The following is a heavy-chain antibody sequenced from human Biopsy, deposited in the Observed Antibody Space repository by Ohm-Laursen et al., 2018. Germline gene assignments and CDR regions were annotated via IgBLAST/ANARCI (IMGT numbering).Heavy chain of an antibody. Sequence: VASVKVSCKAPGGTFSNYGVNWVRQAPGQGLEWLGGNIPILGTGNYAQKFQGRVTITADESTSTAYMELSSLRSDDTAVYYCARDALGGGSYRFFYWGQGSLVTVSS. CDR2: NIPILGTG. CDR3: ARDALGGGSYRFFY. D-gene: IGHD1-26*01. J-gene: IGHJ4*02. V-gene: IGHV1-69*13. CDR1: GGTFSNYG.